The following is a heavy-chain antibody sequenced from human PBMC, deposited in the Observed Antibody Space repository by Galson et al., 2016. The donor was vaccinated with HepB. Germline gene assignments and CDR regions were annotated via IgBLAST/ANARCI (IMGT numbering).Heavy chain of an antibody. J-gene: IGHJ4*02. CDR3: ARGVTGTPYFDF. D-gene: IGHD2-21*02. CDR1: GGSISSYF. CDR2: IYKSGST. V-gene: IGHV4-59*01. Sequence: ETLSLTCNVSGGSISSYFWSWIRQPPGKGLEWIGYIYKSGSTNYSPSLKSRVTVSVDTSKNQFSLQLRSVTAADTAVYFCARGVTGTPYFDFWGQGALVTVSS.